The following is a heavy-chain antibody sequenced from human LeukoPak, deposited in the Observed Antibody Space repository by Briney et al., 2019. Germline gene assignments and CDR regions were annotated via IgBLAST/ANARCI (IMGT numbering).Heavy chain of an antibody. CDR3: ARGGSGWYSDF. V-gene: IGHV3-23*01. CDR1: GFTFSSYG. J-gene: IGHJ4*02. D-gene: IGHD6-19*01. Sequence: GGSLRLSCAASGFTFSSYGMTWVRQAPGKGLEGVSTTSGGGKYADSVKGRFTISRDNSKNTLYLQMNSLRAEVTAVYYCARGGSGWYSDFWGQGTLVTVSS. CDR2: TSGGG.